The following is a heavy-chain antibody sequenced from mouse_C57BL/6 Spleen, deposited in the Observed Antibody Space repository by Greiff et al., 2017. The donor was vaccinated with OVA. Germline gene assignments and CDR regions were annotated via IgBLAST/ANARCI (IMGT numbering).Heavy chain of an antibody. CDR2: INPSTGGT. Sequence: VQLKQSGPELVKPGASVKISCKASGYSFTGYYMNWVKQSPEKSLEWIGEINPSTGGTTYNQKFKAKATLTVDKSSSTAYMQLKSLTSEDSAVYYCANYYGSRDYWGQGTTLTVSS. D-gene: IGHD1-1*01. CDR3: ANYYGSRDY. J-gene: IGHJ2*01. CDR1: GYSFTGYY. V-gene: IGHV1-42*01.